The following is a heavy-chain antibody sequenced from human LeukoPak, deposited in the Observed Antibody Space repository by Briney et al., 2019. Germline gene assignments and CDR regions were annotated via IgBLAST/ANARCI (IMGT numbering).Heavy chain of an antibody. J-gene: IGHJ6*02. V-gene: IGHV3-30-3*01. CDR2: ISYDGSNK. CDR3: ARGPLNTFGVDA. D-gene: IGHD1/OR15-1a*01. CDR1: GFTFSSYT. Sequence: GSLRLSCAASGFTFSSYTMHWVRQAPGKGLEWVAIISYDGSNKYNADSVKGRFTISRDNSKNTLYLQMNSLRAEDTALYYCARGPLNTFGVDAWGHGTTVTVSS.